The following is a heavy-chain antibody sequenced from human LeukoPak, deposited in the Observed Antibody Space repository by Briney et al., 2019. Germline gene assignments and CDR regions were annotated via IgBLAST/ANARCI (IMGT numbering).Heavy chain of an antibody. J-gene: IGHJ4*02. CDR3: AWTATVTKIDY. Sequence: GASVKVSCKASGYTFTSYDINWVRQATGQGLEWMGWMNPNSGNTGYAQKFQGRVTITRDTSTSTVYMELSSLRSEDTAVYYCAWTATVTKIDYWGQGTLVTVSS. V-gene: IGHV1-8*03. CDR2: MNPNSGNT. D-gene: IGHD4-11*01. CDR1: GYTFTSYD.